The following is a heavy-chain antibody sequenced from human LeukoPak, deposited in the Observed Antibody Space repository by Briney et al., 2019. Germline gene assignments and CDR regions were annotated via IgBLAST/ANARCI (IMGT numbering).Heavy chain of an antibody. D-gene: IGHD5-18*01. J-gene: IGHJ4*02. CDR1: GYTFTSYA. CDR3: ARVVRGYSYGTFDY. CDR2: INAGNGNT. V-gene: IGHV1-3*01. Sequence: ASVKVSCKASGYTFTSYAMHWVRQAPGQRLEWMGWINAGNGNTKYSQKFQSRVTITRDTSASTAYMELSSLRSEDTAVYYCARVVRGYSYGTFDYWGQGTLVTVSS.